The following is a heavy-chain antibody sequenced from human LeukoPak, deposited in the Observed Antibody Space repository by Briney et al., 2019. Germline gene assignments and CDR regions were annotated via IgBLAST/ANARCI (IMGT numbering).Heavy chain of an antibody. D-gene: IGHD5-24*01. Sequence: RPSETLSLTCKVSGYPIGLDYYWVWIRQAPGRGLQWIGGFHRGRIQYNSALKSRVTISIDSSKNQFSLRMWPVTAADTAFYFCARAPSSYESGNGYPNRGWLDPWGQGALVTVSS. V-gene: IGHV4-38-2*02. CDR3: ARAPSSYESGNGYPNRGWLDP. J-gene: IGHJ5*02. CDR2: FHRGRI. CDR1: GYPIGLDYY.